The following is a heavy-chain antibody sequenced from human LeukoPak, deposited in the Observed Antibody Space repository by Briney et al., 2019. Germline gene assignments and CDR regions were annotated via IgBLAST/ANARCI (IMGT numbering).Heavy chain of an antibody. CDR2: IYYTGST. Sequence: SETLSLTCTVSGGSISGYYWSWIRQPPGKGPEWIGYIYYTGSTNYSPSLKSRLTISADTSENQFSLKLSSVTAADTAVYYCARGKGYFDYWGQGTLVTVSS. J-gene: IGHJ4*02. V-gene: IGHV4-59*01. CDR1: GGSISGYY. CDR3: ARGKGYFDY.